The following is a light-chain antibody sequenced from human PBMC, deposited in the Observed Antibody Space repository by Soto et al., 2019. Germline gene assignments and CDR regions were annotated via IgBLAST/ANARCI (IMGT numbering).Light chain of an antibody. CDR3: QSYDRGMSGFV. CDR1: SSNIGAHV. Sequence: QSALTQPPSVSGAPGQRVTISCTGSSSNIGAHVVHWYQHLPGTAPKLLIFGDYNRPSGVPDRISGSRSGTSASLAITGLQAEDEADDYCQSYDRGMSGFVFGTGTKVTVL. CDR2: GDY. J-gene: IGLJ1*01. V-gene: IGLV1-40*01.